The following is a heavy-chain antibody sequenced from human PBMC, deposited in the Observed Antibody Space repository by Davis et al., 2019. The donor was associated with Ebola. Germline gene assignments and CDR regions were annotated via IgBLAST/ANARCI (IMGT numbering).Heavy chain of an antibody. CDR1: GYTFTSSA. Sequence: ASVKVSCKASGYTFTSSAMHWVRQAPGQRLEWMGWINAGNGDTKYSQKFQGRATITRDTSADTVYMELSSLRSYDTAVYYCARDLSVTVRLYYYGMDVWGQGTTVTVSS. D-gene: IGHD1-14*01. J-gene: IGHJ6*02. CDR2: INAGNGDT. V-gene: IGHV1-3*01. CDR3: ARDLSVTVRLYYYGMDV.